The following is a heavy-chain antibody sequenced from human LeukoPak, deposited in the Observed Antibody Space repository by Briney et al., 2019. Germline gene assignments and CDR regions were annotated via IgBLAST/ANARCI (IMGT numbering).Heavy chain of an antibody. CDR3: ARGLSSGWYYEY. CDR1: GFTFPSYE. J-gene: IGHJ4*02. D-gene: IGHD6-19*01. Sequence: GGSLRLSCAASGFTFPSYEMNWVRQAPGKGLEWASYISNSGTTIHYADSVKGRFTISRDNAKNSLYLQMNSLRAEDTAVYYCARGLSSGWYYEYWGQGILVTVSS. CDR2: ISNSGTTI. V-gene: IGHV3-48*03.